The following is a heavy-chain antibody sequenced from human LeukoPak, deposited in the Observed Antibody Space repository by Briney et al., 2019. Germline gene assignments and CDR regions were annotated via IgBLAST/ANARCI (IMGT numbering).Heavy chain of an antibody. Sequence: GASVKVSCKASGYTFTSYYMHWVRQAPGQGLGWMGIINPSGGSTSYAQKFQGRVTMTRDMSTSTVYMELSSLRSEDTAVYYCARSTYYDYVWGNGRAHYYMDVWGKGTTVTISS. V-gene: IGHV1-46*01. CDR3: ARSTYYDYVWGNGRAHYYMDV. J-gene: IGHJ6*03. CDR2: INPSGGST. D-gene: IGHD3-16*01. CDR1: GYTFTSYY.